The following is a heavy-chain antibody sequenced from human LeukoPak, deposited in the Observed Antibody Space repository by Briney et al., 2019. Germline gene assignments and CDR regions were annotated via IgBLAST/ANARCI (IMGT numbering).Heavy chain of an antibody. V-gene: IGHV5-51*01. CDR2: IYPGDSDT. CDR1: GYSFTSYW. D-gene: IGHD5-24*01. J-gene: IGHJ4*02. CDR3: ARQDDRWPNYFDY. Sequence: GESLKISCKGSGYSFTSYWIGWVRQMPGKGLEWMGIIYPGDSDTRYSPSFQGQVTLLVDTSISTAYLQWSSLKASDTAMYYCARQDDRWPNYFDYWGQGTLVTVSS.